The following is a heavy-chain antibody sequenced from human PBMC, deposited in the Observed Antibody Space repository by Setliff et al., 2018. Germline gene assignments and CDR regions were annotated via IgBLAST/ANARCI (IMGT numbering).Heavy chain of an antibody. CDR3: VRVTSGRLDFDY. V-gene: IGHV1-18*01. D-gene: IGHD6-19*01. Sequence: ASVKVSCKASGYTFTNYGITWVRQAPGQGLQWMGWISSYNTDITNYAERFQGRITMITDTSTSAAYMELSSLRSEDTAVYYCVRVTSGRLDFDYWGQGTPVTVSS. CDR2: ISSYNTDIT. J-gene: IGHJ4*02. CDR1: GYTFTNYG.